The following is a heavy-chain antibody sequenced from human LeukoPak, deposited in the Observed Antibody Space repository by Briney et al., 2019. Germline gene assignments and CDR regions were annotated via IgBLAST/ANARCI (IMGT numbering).Heavy chain of an antibody. Sequence: PGGSLRLPCAASGFTFSSYAMSWVRQAPGKGLGWVSAISGSGGSTYYADSVKGRFTISRDNSKNTLYLQMNSLRAEDTAVYYCAKDQTYYDFWSGSSLDYWGQGTLVTVSS. CDR3: AKDQTYYDFWSGSSLDY. CDR1: GFTFSSYA. J-gene: IGHJ4*02. CDR2: ISGSGGST. D-gene: IGHD3-3*01. V-gene: IGHV3-23*01.